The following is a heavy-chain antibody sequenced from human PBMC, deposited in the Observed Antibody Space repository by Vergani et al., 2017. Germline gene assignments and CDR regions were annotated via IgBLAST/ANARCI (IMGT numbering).Heavy chain of an antibody. J-gene: IGHJ6*02. CDR3: ARGKLVPYYYYYGMDV. V-gene: IGHV4-34*01. D-gene: IGHD6-13*01. CDR2: VNHSGST. Sequence: QVPLQQWGAGLLTPSETLSLTCAVYGGSFSGYFWSWLRQPPGKGLEWIGEVNHSGSTIYNPSLKSRVTISVDTSKNQFSLKLSSVTAADTAVYYCARGKLVPYYYYYGMDVWGQGTTVTVSS. CDR1: GGSFSGYF.